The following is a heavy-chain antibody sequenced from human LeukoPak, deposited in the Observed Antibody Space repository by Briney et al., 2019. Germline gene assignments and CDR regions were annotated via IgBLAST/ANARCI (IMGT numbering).Heavy chain of an antibody. V-gene: IGHV3-21*04. CDR2: ISSSSSYI. CDR3: AKAPVTSCRGAYCYPFDY. J-gene: IGHJ4*02. D-gene: IGHD2-21*01. CDR1: GFTFSSYS. Sequence: GGSLRLSCAASGFTFSSYSMNWVRQAPGKGLEWVSSISSSSSYIYYADSVKGRFTISRDNAKNSLYLQMNSLRAEDAAVYYCAKAPVTSCRGAYCYPFDYWGQGTLVTVSS.